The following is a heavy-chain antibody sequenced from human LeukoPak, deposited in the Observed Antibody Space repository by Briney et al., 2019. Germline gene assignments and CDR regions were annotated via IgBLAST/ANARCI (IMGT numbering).Heavy chain of an antibody. CDR2: ISGSGGST. CDR3: AKFSLPYGSGSPSDY. J-gene: IGHJ4*02. CDR1: GFTFSSHA. Sequence: GGSLRLSCAASGFTFSSHAMNWVRQAPGKGLEWVSAISGSGGSTYYADSVKGRFTISRDNTKNTLYLQMNSLRAEDTAVYYCAKFSLPYGSGSPSDYWGQGTLVTVSS. D-gene: IGHD3-10*01. V-gene: IGHV3-23*01.